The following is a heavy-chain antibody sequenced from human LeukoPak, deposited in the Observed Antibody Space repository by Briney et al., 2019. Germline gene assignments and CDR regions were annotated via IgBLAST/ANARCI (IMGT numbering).Heavy chain of an antibody. CDR1: GFTFSSYR. D-gene: IGHD3-10*02. V-gene: IGHV3-48*04. CDR2: ISSSGSTI. J-gene: IGHJ6*04. Sequence: PGGSLRLSCAASGFTFSSYRMNWVRQAPGKGLEWVSYISSSGSTIYYADSVKGRFTISRDNAKSSLYLQMNSLRAEGTAVYYCAELGITMIGGVWGKGTTVTISS. CDR3: AELGITMIGGV.